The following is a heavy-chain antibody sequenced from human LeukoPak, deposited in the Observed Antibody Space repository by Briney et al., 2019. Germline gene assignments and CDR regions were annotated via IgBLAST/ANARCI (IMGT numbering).Heavy chain of an antibody. CDR1: GFTFSSYG. CDR2: IWYDGSNK. V-gene: IGHV3-33*06. D-gene: IGHD2-21*02. J-gene: IGHJ3*02. CDR3: AKDRSGGDYDAFDI. Sequence: GGSLRLSCAASGFTFSSYGMHWVRQAPGKRLEWVAVIWYDGSNKHYADSMKGRFTISRDNSKNTLYLQMNSLRAEDTAVYYCAKDRSGGDYDAFDIWGQGTMVTVSS.